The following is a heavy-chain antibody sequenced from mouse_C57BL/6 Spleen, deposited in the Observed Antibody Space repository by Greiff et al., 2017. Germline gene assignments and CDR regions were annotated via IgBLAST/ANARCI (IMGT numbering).Heavy chain of an antibody. V-gene: IGHV3-6*01. Sequence: EVQLQESGPGLVKPSQSLSLTCSVTGYSITSGYYWNWIRQFPGNKLEWMGYISYDGSNNYNPSLKNRISITRDTSKNQFFLKLNSVTTEDTATYYCASRYDYDEGAWFAYWGQGTLVTVSA. D-gene: IGHD2-4*01. CDR1: GYSITSGYY. CDR2: ISYDGSN. J-gene: IGHJ3*01. CDR3: ASRYDYDEGAWFAY.